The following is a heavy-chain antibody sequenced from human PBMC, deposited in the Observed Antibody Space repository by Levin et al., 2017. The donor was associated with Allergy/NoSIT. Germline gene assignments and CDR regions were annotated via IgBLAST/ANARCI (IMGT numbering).Heavy chain of an antibody. CDR3: AKAGYCSGGSCYYFDY. CDR1: GFTFDDYA. J-gene: IGHJ4*02. Sequence: LSLTCAASGFTFDDYAMHWVRQAPGKGLEWVSGISWNSGSIGYADSVKGRFTISRDNAKNSLYLQMNSLRAEDTALYYCAKAGYCSGGSCYYFDYWGQGTLVTVSS. CDR2: ISWNSGSI. V-gene: IGHV3-9*01. D-gene: IGHD2-15*01.